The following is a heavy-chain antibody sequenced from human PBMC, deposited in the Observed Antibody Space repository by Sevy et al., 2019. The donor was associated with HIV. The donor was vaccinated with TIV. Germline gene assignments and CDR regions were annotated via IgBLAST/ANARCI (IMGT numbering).Heavy chain of an antibody. CDR3: ARESGYSSSPGAFDI. V-gene: IGHV3-53*01. CDR1: GFTVSSVY. Sequence: GGSLRPSCAASGFTVSSVYMSWVRQAPGKGLEWVSLIYDAGSTYFADSVEGRFTISRDDSKNTLYLQMNSLRAEDTAVYFCARESGYSSSPGAFDIWGQGTMVTVSS. CDR2: IYDAGST. J-gene: IGHJ3*02. D-gene: IGHD6-19*01.